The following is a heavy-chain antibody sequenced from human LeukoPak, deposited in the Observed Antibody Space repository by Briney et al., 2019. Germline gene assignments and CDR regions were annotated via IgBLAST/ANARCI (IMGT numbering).Heavy chain of an antibody. CDR1: GYTFTNYA. CDR2: ISPYNGDT. V-gene: IGHV1-18*01. D-gene: IGHD3-10*01. CDR3: ARDYYGSGSYFLIYYYGMDV. Sequence: ASVKVSCKASGYTFTNYAINWVRQAPGQGLEWMGWISPYNGDTNYAQKLQGRVTMTTDTSTSTAYMELRSLRSDDTAVYYCARDYYGSGSYFLIYYYGMDVWGQGTTVTVSS. J-gene: IGHJ6*02.